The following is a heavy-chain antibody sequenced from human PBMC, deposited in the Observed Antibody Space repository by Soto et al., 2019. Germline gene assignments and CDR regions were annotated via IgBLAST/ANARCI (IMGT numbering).Heavy chain of an antibody. CDR2: IYYSGST. Sequence: SETLSLTCTVSGGSISSYYWSWIRQPPGKGLEWIGYIYYSGSTNYNPSLKSRVTISVDTSKNQFSLKLSSVTAADTAVYYCARLLWFGELLPFYGMDVWGQGTTVTVS. V-gene: IGHV4-59*01. D-gene: IGHD3-10*01. CDR3: ARLLWFGELLPFYGMDV. CDR1: GGSISSYY. J-gene: IGHJ6*02.